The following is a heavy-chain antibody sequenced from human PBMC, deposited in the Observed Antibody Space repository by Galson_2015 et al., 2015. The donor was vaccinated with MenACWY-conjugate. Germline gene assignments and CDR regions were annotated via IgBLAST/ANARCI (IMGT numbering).Heavy chain of an antibody. CDR1: GFTFSSFS. CDR2: ISATSATI. CDR3: ARTAGSVPT. D-gene: IGHD6-13*01. J-gene: IGHJ5*02. Sequence: SLRLSCAASGFTFSSFSMNWVRQAPGKGLEWVSSISATSATIYYADSVKGRFTISRDNAKNSLYLQMNSLRAEDTAVYYCARTAGSVPTWGQGTLVTVSS. V-gene: IGHV3-21*01.